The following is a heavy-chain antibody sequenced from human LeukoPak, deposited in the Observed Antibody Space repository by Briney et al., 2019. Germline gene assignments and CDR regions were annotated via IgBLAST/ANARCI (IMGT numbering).Heavy chain of an antibody. Sequence: GGSLRLSCAASGFTFRLYGMNWVRQAPGKGLERVSAISGGGETTTYTDSVKGRFTISRDNSKNTVYLQMNSLSAEDTAVYYCAKARAGGYNYGPFDYWGQGTLVTVSS. V-gene: IGHV3-23*01. D-gene: IGHD5-18*01. J-gene: IGHJ4*02. CDR1: GFTFRLYG. CDR2: ISGGGETT. CDR3: AKARAGGYNYGPFDY.